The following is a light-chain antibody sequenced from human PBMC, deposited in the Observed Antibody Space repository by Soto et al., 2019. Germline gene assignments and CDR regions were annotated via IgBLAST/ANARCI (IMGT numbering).Light chain of an antibody. CDR1: QGVTTN. V-gene: IGKV3-15*01. J-gene: IGKJ5*01. CDR2: DVS. Sequence: IVLTPSPSTLSVSPGARATLSCRAGQGVTTNFAWYQQKSGQSPRLLIYDVSTRATGVPARFSGTGSETDFTLTISGLQSDDSAVYFCQQYNNWPFSVGQGTRLEIK. CDR3: QQYNNWPFS.